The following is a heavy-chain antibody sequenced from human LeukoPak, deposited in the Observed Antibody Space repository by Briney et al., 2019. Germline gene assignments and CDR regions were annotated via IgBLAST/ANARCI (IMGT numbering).Heavy chain of an antibody. J-gene: IGHJ4*02. V-gene: IGHV3-30*18. CDR1: GFTFSSYG. CDR3: AKDKSGGYSYGGFDY. CDR2: ISYDGSNK. D-gene: IGHD5-18*01. Sequence: GGALRLSCAASGFTFSSYGMHWVRQAPGKGLEWVAVISYDGSNKYYADSVKGRFTISRDNSKNMLYLQMNSLRAEDTAVYYCAKDKSGGYSYGGFDYWGQGTLVTVSS.